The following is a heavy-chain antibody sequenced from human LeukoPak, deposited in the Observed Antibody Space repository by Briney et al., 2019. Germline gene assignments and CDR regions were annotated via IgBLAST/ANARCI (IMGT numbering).Heavy chain of an antibody. CDR1: GGSISSGSYY. Sequence: TPSETLSLTCTVSGGSISSGSYYWSWIPPPAGQGLEWIGHIYTSGNTNYNPSLRSRVTISVDTSKNQFSLKLSSVTAADTAVYYCVSDDYVADLWGQGTRVTVSS. J-gene: IGHJ4*02. CDR3: VSDDYVADL. CDR2: IYTSGNT. D-gene: IGHD4-17*01. V-gene: IGHV4-61*09.